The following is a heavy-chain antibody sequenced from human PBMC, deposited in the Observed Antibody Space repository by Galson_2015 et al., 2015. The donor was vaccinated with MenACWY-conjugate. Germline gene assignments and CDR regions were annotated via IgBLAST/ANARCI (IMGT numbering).Heavy chain of an antibody. CDR3: ASSEYGDLHRGAFDL. CDR2: MFRDGMS. CDR1: GLSVSYNY. D-gene: IGHD4-17*01. V-gene: IGHV3-53*01. Sequence: SLRLSCAASGLSVSYNYMSWVRQAPGKGLKWVSSMFRDGMSYYADSVRGRVTISRDNFQNMLYLQMNSLRVEDTAVYFCASSEYGDLHRGAFDLWGQGALVPISP. J-gene: IGHJ4*02.